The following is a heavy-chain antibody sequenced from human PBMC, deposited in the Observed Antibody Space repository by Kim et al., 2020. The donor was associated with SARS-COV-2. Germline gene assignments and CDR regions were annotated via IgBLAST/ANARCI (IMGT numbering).Heavy chain of an antibody. D-gene: IGHD2-2*01. J-gene: IGHJ6*02. CDR2: ISSSSSYI. Sequence: GGSLRLSCAASGFTFSSYSMNWVRQAPGKGLEWVSSISSSSSYIYYADSVKGRFTISRDNAKNSLYLQMNSLRAEDTAVYYCARDYPPAGIPAAVNYYYYGMDVWGQGTTVTVSS. CDR3: ARDYPPAGIPAAVNYYYYGMDV. V-gene: IGHV3-21*01. CDR1: GFTFSSYS.